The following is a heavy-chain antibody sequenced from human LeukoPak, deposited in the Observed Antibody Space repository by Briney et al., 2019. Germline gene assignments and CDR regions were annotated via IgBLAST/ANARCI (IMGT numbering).Heavy chain of an antibody. CDR3: AGGYSSGWYYPAPYGDYGMDV. V-gene: IGHV1-8*01. D-gene: IGHD6-19*01. Sequence: ASVQVSCQASGYTFTSYDINWVRQATGQGLEWMGWMNPNSGNTGYAQKFQGRVTMTRNTSISTAYMELSSLRSEDTAVYYCAGGYSSGWYYPAPYGDYGMDVWGQGTTVTVSS. CDR2: MNPNSGNT. J-gene: IGHJ6*02. CDR1: GYTFTSYD.